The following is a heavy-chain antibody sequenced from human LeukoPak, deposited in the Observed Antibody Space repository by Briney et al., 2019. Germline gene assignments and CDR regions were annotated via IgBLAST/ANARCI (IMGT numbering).Heavy chain of an antibody. CDR2: ISGSGGST. CDR1: GFTFSSYA. D-gene: IGHD1-1*01. Sequence: GGSLRLSCAASGFTFSSYAMSWVRQAPGKGLEWVSGISGSGGSTYYADSVKGRFTISRDNSKNTQYLQMNSLRAEDTAVYYCAKDLSYNYGATKDYWGQGTLVTVSS. V-gene: IGHV3-23*01. J-gene: IGHJ4*02. CDR3: AKDLSYNYGATKDY.